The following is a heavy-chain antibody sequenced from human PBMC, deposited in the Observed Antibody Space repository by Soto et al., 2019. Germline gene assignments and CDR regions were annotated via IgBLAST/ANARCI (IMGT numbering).Heavy chain of an antibody. CDR3: ARDQRPTSSYYYGMDV. CDR2: IWYDGSNK. Sequence: QVQLVESGGGVVQPGRSLRLSCAASGSTFSSYGMHWVRQAPGKGLEWVAVIWYDGSNKYYADSVKGRFTISRDNSKNTLYLQMNSLRAEDTAVYYCARDQRPTSSYYYGMDVWGQGTTVTVSS. CDR1: GSTFSSYG. J-gene: IGHJ6*02. V-gene: IGHV3-33*01. D-gene: IGHD2-2*01.